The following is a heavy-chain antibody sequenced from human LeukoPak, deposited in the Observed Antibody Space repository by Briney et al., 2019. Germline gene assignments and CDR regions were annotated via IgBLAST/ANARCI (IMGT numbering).Heavy chain of an antibody. Sequence: ASVKVSCKASGYTFTSYGISWVRQAPGKGLEWMGWISAYNGNTNYAQKLQGRVTMTTDTSTSTAYMELRSLRSDDTAVYYCARYEEVVPAFDPWGQGTLVTVSS. CDR3: ARYEEVVPAFDP. V-gene: IGHV1-18*01. CDR2: ISAYNGNT. CDR1: GYTFTSYG. J-gene: IGHJ5*02. D-gene: IGHD2-2*01.